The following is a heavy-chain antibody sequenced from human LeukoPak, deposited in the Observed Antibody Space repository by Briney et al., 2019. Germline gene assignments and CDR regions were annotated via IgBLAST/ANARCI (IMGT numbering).Heavy chain of an antibody. CDR1: GYTFTSYD. CDR2: ISAYNGNT. Sequence: ASVKVSCKASGYTFTSYDINWVRQTPGQGLEWMGWISAYNGNTNYAQKLQGRVTMTTDTSTSTAYMELRSLRSDDTAVYYCARSGVPSDAFDIWGQGTMVTVSS. CDR3: ARSGVPSDAFDI. D-gene: IGHD3-10*01. J-gene: IGHJ3*02. V-gene: IGHV1-18*01.